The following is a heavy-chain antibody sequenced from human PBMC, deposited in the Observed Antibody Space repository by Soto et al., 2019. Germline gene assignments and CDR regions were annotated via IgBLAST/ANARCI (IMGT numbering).Heavy chain of an antibody. CDR1: GFTFSSYA. V-gene: IGHV3-23*01. CDR3: ARAAAGTVYFDY. Sequence: EVQLLESGGGLVQPGGSLRLSCAASGFTFSSYAMSWVRQAPGKGLEWVSAISGSGGSTYYADSVKGRFTIYRDNSKNTLYLQMNSLRAEDTAVYYCARAAAGTVYFDYWGQGTLVTVSS. J-gene: IGHJ4*02. D-gene: IGHD6-13*01. CDR2: ISGSGGST.